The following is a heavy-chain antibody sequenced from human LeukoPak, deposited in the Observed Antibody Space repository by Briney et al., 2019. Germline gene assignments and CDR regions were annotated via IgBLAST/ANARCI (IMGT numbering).Heavy chain of an antibody. J-gene: IGHJ4*02. CDR1: GDSISSYY. Sequence: PSETLSLTCTVSGDSISSYYWSWIRQPAGKGLEWIGRIYTSGSTNSNPSLKSRVTMSVDTSKNQFSLKLSSVTAADTAVYYCARGGSSWQSFDNWGQGTLVTVSS. D-gene: IGHD6-13*01. CDR2: IYTSGST. V-gene: IGHV4-4*07. CDR3: ARGGSSWQSFDN.